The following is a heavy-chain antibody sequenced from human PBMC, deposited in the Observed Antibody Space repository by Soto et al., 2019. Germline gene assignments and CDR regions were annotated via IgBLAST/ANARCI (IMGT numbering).Heavy chain of an antibody. V-gene: IGHV4-39*01. CDR2: IFYSGST. CDR3: ARHLTYCSAGSCYSDFPYYGMDV. J-gene: IGHJ6*02. Sequence: SETLCLTCTVLGGSIRSSSSYWGWIRQPPGWGLEWIGSIFYSGSTSYNPSLKSRVTISVDTSKNQFSLKLSSVTAADTAVYYCARHLTYCSAGSCYSDFPYYGMDVWGQGTTVT. CDR1: GGSIRSSSSY. D-gene: IGHD2-15*01.